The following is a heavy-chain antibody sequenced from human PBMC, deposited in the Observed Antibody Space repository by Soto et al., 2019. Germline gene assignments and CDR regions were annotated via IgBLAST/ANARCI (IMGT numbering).Heavy chain of an antibody. D-gene: IGHD6-6*01. Sequence: QVQLQESGPGLVKPSETLSLTCTVSGGSISSYYWSWIRQPPGKGLEWIGYIYYSGSTNYNPSLKSRVTISVDTSKNQFSLKLSSVTAADTAVYYCARIRRDFSSSSPRGWFDPWGQGTLVTVSS. CDR1: GGSISSYY. J-gene: IGHJ5*02. V-gene: IGHV4-59*01. CDR2: IYYSGST. CDR3: ARIRRDFSSSSPRGWFDP.